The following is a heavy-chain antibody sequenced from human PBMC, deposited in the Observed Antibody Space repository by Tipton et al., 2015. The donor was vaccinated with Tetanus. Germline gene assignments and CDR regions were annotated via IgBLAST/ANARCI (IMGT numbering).Heavy chain of an antibody. CDR1: GGSISTTSDY. D-gene: IGHD7-27*01. Sequence: TLSLTRTVSGGSISTTSDYWGWIRQPPGKGLEWIGSLYYSGTTYYNPSLKSRVTISVDTSKNHFSLRLSSVTAADTAVYYCARHSLKLGMWAFDIWGRGTLVTVSS. CDR2: LYYSGTT. V-gene: IGHV4-39*01. J-gene: IGHJ3*02. CDR3: ARHSLKLGMWAFDI.